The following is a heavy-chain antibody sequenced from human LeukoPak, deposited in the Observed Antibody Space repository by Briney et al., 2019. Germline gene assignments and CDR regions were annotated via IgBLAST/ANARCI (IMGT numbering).Heavy chain of an antibody. CDR2: IYYSGST. D-gene: IGHD2-2*01. CDR3: ARQLGYCSSTSCYADKVDY. CDR1: GGSISSSSDY. V-gene: IGHV4-39*01. Sequence: SETLSLTCTVSGGSISSSSDYWGWIRQPPGKGLEWIGSIYYSGSTYYNPSLKSRVTISVDTSKNQFSLKLSSVTAADTAVYYCARQLGYCSSTSCYADKVDYWGQGTLVTVSS. J-gene: IGHJ4*02.